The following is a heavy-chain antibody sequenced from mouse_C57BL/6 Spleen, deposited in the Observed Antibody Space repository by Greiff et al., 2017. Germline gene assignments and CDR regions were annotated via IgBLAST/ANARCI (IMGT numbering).Heavy chain of an antibody. J-gene: IGHJ2*01. CDR2: IYWDDDK. CDR3: ARRLTGTNHFDY. CDR1: GFSLSTSGMG. Sequence: QVTLKESGPGILQSSQTLSLTCSFSGFSLSTSGMGVSWIRQPSGKGLEWLAHIYWDDDKRYNPSLKSRLTISKDTSRNQVFLKITSVDTADTATYYCARRLTGTNHFDYWGQGTTLTVSS. V-gene: IGHV8-12*01. D-gene: IGHD4-1*01.